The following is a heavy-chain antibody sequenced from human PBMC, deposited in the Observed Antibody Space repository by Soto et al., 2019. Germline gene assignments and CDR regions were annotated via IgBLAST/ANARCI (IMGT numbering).Heavy chain of an antibody. V-gene: IGHV1-24*01. CDR3: ATITYYYDSTRAYYSDY. CDR1: GYTLTELS. Sequence: QVPLVQSGAEVKKPGASVKVSCKVSGYTLTELSMHWVRQAPGKGLEWMGGFDPEDGETIYAQKFQGRVTMTEDTSTDTAYMELSGLRSEDTAVYYCATITYYYDSTRAYYSDYWGQGTLVTVSS. D-gene: IGHD3-22*01. J-gene: IGHJ4*02. CDR2: FDPEDGET.